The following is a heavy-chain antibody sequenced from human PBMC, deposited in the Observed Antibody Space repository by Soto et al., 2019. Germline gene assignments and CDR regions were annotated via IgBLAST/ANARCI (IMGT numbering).Heavy chain of an antibody. D-gene: IGHD1-1*01. V-gene: IGHV1-18*01. Sequence: QVHLVQSGAEVKKPGASVKVSCQGSGYAFTTYGITWVRQAPGQGLEWMGWISAHNGNTNYAQKLQGRGTGTRDKSTSTAYMELRGLRYGDTAGYYCAGGRYGDYWGQGALVTVSS. J-gene: IGHJ4*02. CDR2: ISAHNGNT. CDR3: AGGRYGDY. CDR1: GYAFTTYG.